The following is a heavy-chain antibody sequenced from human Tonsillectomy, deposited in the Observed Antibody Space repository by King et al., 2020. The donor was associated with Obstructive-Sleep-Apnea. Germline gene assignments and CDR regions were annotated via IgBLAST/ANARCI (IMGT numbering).Heavy chain of an antibody. CDR1: GFTFGDYA. J-gene: IGHJ4*02. Sequence: QLVESGGGLVQPGRSLRLSCTASGFTFGDYAMSWFRQAPGKGLEWVGFIRRKVYGGTTEYAESVKGRFTISRDDSKSIAYLQMTSLKTEDTAVYYCTRDLGYYDTSGYLGFYWGQGTLVTVSS. CDR2: IRRKVYGGTT. D-gene: IGHD3-22*01. V-gene: IGHV3-49*03. CDR3: TRDLGYYDTSGYLGFY.